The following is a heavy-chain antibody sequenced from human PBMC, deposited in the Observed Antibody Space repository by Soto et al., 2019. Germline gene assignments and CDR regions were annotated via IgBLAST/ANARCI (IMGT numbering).Heavy chain of an antibody. D-gene: IGHD2-2*01. CDR1: GDTFDSYT. CDR2: IIPVLDGR. Sequence: QVQLVQSGAEVKKPGSSVKVSCKASGDTFDSYTFSWVRQAPGQGLEWMGRIIPVLDGRTYSQNFQGRVTITADKSINTVYMELSSLHCEDTPLYFWAARSCPPTTCFHPGPYWGQGTRVAVSS. CDR3: AARSCPPTTCFHPGPY. V-gene: IGHV1-69*02. J-gene: IGHJ4*02.